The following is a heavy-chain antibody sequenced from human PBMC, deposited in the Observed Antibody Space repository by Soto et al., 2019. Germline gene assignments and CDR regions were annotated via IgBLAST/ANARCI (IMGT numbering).Heavy chain of an antibody. CDR1: GGSITSSSHY. CDR2: IYYDGNT. D-gene: IGHD6-6*01. Sequence: SETLSLTCTVSGGSITSSSHYWGWIRQPPGKGLECIGNIYYDGNTYYNPSLKSRVTISLDTSKNQFSLRLNSVTAADTAVYYCARSSITPRLFMYPFDYWGQGALVTVSS. V-gene: IGHV4-39*01. CDR3: ARSSITPRLFMYPFDY. J-gene: IGHJ4*02.